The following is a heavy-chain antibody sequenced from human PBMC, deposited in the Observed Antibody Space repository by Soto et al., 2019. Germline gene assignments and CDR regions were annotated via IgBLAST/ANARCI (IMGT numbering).Heavy chain of an antibody. D-gene: IGHD2-2*01. J-gene: IGHJ5*02. CDR1: GFTFSDYY. CDR2: ISSSGSTI. CDR3: ASVRPSSTSENWFDP. Sequence: QVQLVESGGGLVKPGGSLRLSCAASGFTFSDYYMSWIRQAPGKGLEWVSYISSSGSTIYYADSVKGRVTISRDNAKKSPYLHRNSQRAEDTAVYYCASVRPSSTSENWFDPWSQGTLVAVSS. V-gene: IGHV3-11*01.